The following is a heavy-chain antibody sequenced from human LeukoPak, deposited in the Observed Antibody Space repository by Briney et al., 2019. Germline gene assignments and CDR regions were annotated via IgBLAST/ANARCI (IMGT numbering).Heavy chain of an antibody. CDR3: ARRDGSPIYGSGSYFDY. V-gene: IGHV3-48*03. CDR2: ISSSGSTI. D-gene: IGHD3-10*01. J-gene: IGHJ4*02. CDR1: GFTFSSYE. Sequence: GGSLRLSCAASGFTFSSYEMNWVRQAPGKGLEWVSYISSSGSTIYYADSVKGRFTISRDNAKNSLYLQMNSLRAEDTAVYYCARRDGSPIYGSGSYFDYWGRGTLVTVSS.